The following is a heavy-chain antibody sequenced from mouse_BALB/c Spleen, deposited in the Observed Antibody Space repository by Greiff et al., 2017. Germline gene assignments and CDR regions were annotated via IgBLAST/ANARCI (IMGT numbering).Heavy chain of an antibody. D-gene: IGHD2-2*01. CDR3: ARYGYDVENLDY. J-gene: IGHJ2*01. Sequence: QVQLQQSGAELVRPGASVTLSCKASGYTFTDYEMHWVKQTPVHGLEWIGAIDPETGGTAYNQKFKGKATLTADKSSSTAYMELRSLTSEDSAVYYCARYGYDVENLDYWGQGTTLTVSS. V-gene: IGHV1-15*01. CDR1: GYTFTDYE. CDR2: IDPETGGT.